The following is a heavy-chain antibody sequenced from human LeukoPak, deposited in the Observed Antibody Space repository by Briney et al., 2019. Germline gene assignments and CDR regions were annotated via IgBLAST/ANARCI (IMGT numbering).Heavy chain of an antibody. Sequence: GGSLRLSCAASGFTFSSYAMSWVRQAPGKGLEWVAVISYDGSNKYYADSVKGRFTISRDNSKNTLYLQMNSLRAEDTAVYYCARDPASGWYYFDYWGQGTLVTVSS. CDR1: GFTFSSYA. CDR2: ISYDGSNK. D-gene: IGHD6-19*01. J-gene: IGHJ4*02. V-gene: IGHV3-30*14. CDR3: ARDPASGWYYFDY.